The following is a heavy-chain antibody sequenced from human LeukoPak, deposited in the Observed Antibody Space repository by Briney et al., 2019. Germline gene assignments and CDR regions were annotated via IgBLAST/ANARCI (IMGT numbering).Heavy chain of an antibody. CDR2: IYYSGST. CDR1: GGSISSYY. D-gene: IGHD3-16*01. J-gene: IGHJ4*02. Sequence: SETLSLTCTVSGGSISSYYWSWVRQPPEKGLEWIGYIYYSGSTNYNPSLKSRVTISVDTSKNQFSLKLSSVTAADTAVYYCARDGVSWILDYWGQGTLVTVSS. V-gene: IGHV4-59*01. CDR3: ARDGVSWILDY.